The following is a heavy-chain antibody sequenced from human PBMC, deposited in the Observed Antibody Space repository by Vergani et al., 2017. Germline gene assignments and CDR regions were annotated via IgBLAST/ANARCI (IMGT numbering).Heavy chain of an antibody. D-gene: IGHD2-8*02. Sequence: QVQMVESGGGLVKTGGSLRLSCAASGFSFSNYYMTWIRQAPGKGLEWVSYISGSGSSIFYADSVKGRFTISRDNADNSLYLQMNSLRAEDTAVYYCARAAILVSGGGGTLDLWGQGTMVTLSP. V-gene: IGHV3-11*04. CDR3: ARAAILVSGGGGTLDL. J-gene: IGHJ3*01. CDR2: ISGSGSSI. CDR1: GFSFSNYY.